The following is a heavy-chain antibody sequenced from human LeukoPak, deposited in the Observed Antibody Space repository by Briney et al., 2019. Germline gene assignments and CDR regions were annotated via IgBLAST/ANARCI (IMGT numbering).Heavy chain of an antibody. CDR2: ISAYNGNT. D-gene: IGHD3-16*01. CDR1: GYTFTSYG. Sequence: GASVKVSCKASGYTFTSYGISWVRQAPGQGLEWMGWISAYNGNTNYAQKLRGRVTMTTDTSTSTAYMELRSLRSDDTAVYYCARSLEFSGIHVWASEDNWFDPWGQGTLVTVSS. CDR3: ARSLEFSGIHVWASEDNWFDP. V-gene: IGHV1-18*01. J-gene: IGHJ5*02.